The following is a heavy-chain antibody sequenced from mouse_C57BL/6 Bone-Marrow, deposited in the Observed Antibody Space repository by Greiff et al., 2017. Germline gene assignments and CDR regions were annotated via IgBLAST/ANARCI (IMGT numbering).Heavy chain of an antibody. CDR2: ISSGGSYT. Sequence: DVKLVESGGDLVKPGGSLKLSCAASGFTFSSYGMSWVRQTPDQRLEWVATISSGGSYTYYPDSVKGRFTISRDNAKNTQYLQMSSLKSEDTAMYYCARHGSSMIPFAYWGQGTLVTVSA. J-gene: IGHJ3*01. V-gene: IGHV5-6*02. D-gene: IGHD2-4*01. CDR3: ARHGSSMIPFAY. CDR1: GFTFSSYG.